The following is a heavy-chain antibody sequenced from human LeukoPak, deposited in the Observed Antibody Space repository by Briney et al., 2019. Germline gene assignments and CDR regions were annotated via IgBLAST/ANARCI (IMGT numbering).Heavy chain of an antibody. CDR1: GGSISSGGYY. D-gene: IGHD1-26*01. CDR2: IYYSGST. Sequence: SQTLSLTCTVSGGSISSGGYYWSWIRQHPGKGLEWIGYIYYSGSTYYNPSLKSRVTISVDTSKNQFSLKLSSVTAADTAVYYCARDKWELSPPFDYWGQGTLVTVSS. J-gene: IGHJ4*02. CDR3: ARDKWELSPPFDY. V-gene: IGHV4-31*03.